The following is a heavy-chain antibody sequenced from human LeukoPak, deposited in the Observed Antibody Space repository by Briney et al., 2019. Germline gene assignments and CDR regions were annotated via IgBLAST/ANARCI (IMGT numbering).Heavy chain of an antibody. CDR3: ARGGVAADVPIDY. Sequence: SVKVSCKASGGTFSSYAIGWVRQAPGQGLEWMGGIIPIFGTANYAQKFQGRVTITTDESTSTAYMELSSLRSEDTAVYYCARGGVAADVPIDYWGQGTLVTVSS. J-gene: IGHJ4*02. CDR2: IIPIFGTA. V-gene: IGHV1-69*05. CDR1: GGTFSSYA. D-gene: IGHD2-15*01.